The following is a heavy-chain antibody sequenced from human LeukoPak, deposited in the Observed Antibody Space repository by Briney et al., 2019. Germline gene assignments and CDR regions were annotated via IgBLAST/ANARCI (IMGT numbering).Heavy chain of an antibody. CDR3: TTELGGWGAFDI. D-gene: IGHD1-26*01. V-gene: IGHV3-15*01. CDR1: GFTFSNAW. CDR2: IKSKTDGRTT. Sequence: GGSLRLSCAASGFTFSNAWMSWVRQAPGKGLEWVGRIKSKTDGRTTDYAAPVKGRFTISRDDSKNTLYLQMNSLKTEDTAVYYCTTELGGWGAFDIWGQGTMVTVSS. J-gene: IGHJ3*02.